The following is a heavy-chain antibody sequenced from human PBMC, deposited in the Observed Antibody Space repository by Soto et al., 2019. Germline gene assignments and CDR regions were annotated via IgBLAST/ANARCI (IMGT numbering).Heavy chain of an antibody. CDR1: GGYFSGYY. J-gene: IGHJ5*02. Sequence: SATLSLTCAVCGGYFSGYYWSWIRQPPGKGLEWIGEINHSGSTNYNPSLKSRVTISVDTSKNQFSLKLSSVTAADTAVYYCARGRTRECWFDPWGQGTLVTVSS. CDR2: INHSGST. CDR3: ARGRTRECWFDP. V-gene: IGHV4-34*01. D-gene: IGHD1-7*01.